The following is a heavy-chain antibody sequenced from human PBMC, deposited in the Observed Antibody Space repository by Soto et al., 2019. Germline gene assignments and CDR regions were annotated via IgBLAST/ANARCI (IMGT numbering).Heavy chain of an antibody. CDR2: IIPVLGVA. D-gene: IGHD6-13*01. Sequence: QVQLVQSGAEVKKPGSSVKFSCKASGGTLNSYTINWVLQAPGHGPEWLGRIIPVLGVANYAQTFQGRVTITADKSTSTVYMDLTSLRSEDTAVYYCARSSVAAAGTLGNWGQGTLVTVSS. CDR1: GGTLNSYT. CDR3: ARSSVAAAGTLGN. V-gene: IGHV1-69*02. J-gene: IGHJ4*02.